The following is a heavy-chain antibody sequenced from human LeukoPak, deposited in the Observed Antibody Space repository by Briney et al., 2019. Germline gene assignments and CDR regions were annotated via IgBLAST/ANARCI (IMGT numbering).Heavy chain of an antibody. CDR2: IYYSGST. CDR3: ARSRFDAFDI. V-gene: IGHV4-39*07. D-gene: IGHD3-10*01. Sequence: SETLSLTCTVSGGSISSSSYYRDWIRQPPGKGLEWIGSIYYSGSTNYNPSLKSRVTMSVDTSKNQFSLKLSSVTALDTAVYYCARSRFDAFDIWGQGTMVTVSS. J-gene: IGHJ3*02. CDR1: GGSISSSSYY.